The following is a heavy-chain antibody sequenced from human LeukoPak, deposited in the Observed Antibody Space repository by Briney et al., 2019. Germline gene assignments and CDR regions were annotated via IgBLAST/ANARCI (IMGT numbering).Heavy chain of an antibody. J-gene: IGHJ4*02. V-gene: IGHV3-7*01. CDR3: ARAPYYYDSSGYYEDY. CDR1: GFTFSIHW. Sequence: SGGSLRLSCAASGFTFSIHWMTWVRQAPGKGLEWVATIKPDGNDKYFVDSVKGRFTISRDNAKNTLYLQMNSLRAEDTAVYYCARAPYYYDSSGYYEDYWGQGTLVTVSS. D-gene: IGHD3-22*01. CDR2: IKPDGNDK.